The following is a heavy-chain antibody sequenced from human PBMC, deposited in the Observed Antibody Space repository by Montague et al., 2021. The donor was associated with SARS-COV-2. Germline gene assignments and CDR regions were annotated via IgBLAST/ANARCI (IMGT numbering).Heavy chain of an antibody. CDR2: FYHSGGT. CDR3: ARSGAVPMD. D-gene: IGHD3-10*01. V-gene: IGHV4-59*13. Sequence: SETLSLTCTVSGGSISSYFWSWIRQSPGKGLEWIGYFYHSGGTKYNPSLKSRVTISGDTSKSQFSLKLSSVTTADTAVYYCARSGAVPMDWGQETLVTVSS. J-gene: IGHJ4*02. CDR1: GGSISSYF.